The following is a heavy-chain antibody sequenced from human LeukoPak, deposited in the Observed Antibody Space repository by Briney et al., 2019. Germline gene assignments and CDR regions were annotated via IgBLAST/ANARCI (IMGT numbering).Heavy chain of an antibody. J-gene: IGHJ6*03. V-gene: IGHV3-11*04. Sequence: GGSLRLSCAASGFTFSDYYMSWIRQAPGKGLEWVSYISSSGSTIYYADSVKGRFTISRDNAKNSLYLQMNSLRAEDTAVYYCARVPGIDPRYYYYMDVWGKGTTVTVSS. CDR3: ARVPGIDPRYYYYMDV. CDR2: ISSSGSTI. CDR1: GFTFSDYY.